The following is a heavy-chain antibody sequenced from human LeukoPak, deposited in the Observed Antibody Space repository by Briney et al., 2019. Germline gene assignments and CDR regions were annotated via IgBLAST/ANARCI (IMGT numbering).Heavy chain of an antibody. Sequence: ASVKVSCKASGYTFTSYGISWVRRAPGQGLEWMGWISAYNGNTNYAQKLQGRVTMTTDTSTSTAYMELRSLRSDDTAVYYCARECCGGQQWLAPAFDYYYYGMDVWGKGTTVTVSS. J-gene: IGHJ6*04. CDR3: ARECCGGQQWLAPAFDYYYYGMDV. D-gene: IGHD6-19*01. V-gene: IGHV1-18*04. CDR1: GYTFTSYG. CDR2: ISAYNGNT.